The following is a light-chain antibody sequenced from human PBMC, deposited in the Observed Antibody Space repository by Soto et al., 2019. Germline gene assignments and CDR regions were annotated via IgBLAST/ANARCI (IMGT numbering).Light chain of an antibody. J-gene: IGKJ3*01. CDR2: DAS. CDR3: KHRSNWPRFT. CDR1: QSVSSY. Sequence: EIVLTQSPATLSLSPGELATLSCRASQSVSSYLAWYQQKPGQAPRLLIYDASNRATGIPARFSGSGSGTDFTLTISSLAPEYFAVYYCKHRSNWPRFTFGPGTKVDIK. V-gene: IGKV3-11*01.